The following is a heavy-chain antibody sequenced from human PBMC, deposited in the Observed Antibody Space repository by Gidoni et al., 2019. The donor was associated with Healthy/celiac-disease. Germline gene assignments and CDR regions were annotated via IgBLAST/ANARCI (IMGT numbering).Heavy chain of an antibody. J-gene: IGHJ4*02. CDR2: ISLNSGSI. CDR3: AKGDGGYSYGFDY. CDR1: GFTFDDYA. D-gene: IGHD5-18*01. V-gene: IGHV3-9*01. Sequence: EVHLVESGGGLVQPGRSLRLSCAAAGFTFDDYAMHWVRQAPGKGLEWVSGISLNSGSIGYADSVKGRFTISRDNAKNSLYLQMNSLRAEDTALYYCAKGDGGYSYGFDYWGQGTLVTVSS.